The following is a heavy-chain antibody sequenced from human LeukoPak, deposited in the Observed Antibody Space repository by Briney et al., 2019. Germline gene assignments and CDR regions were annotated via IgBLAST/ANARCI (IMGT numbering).Heavy chain of an antibody. CDR3: ARDGRRAAGDFDY. CDR2: IYYSGST. V-gene: IGHV4-59*01. CDR1: GGSISSYY. D-gene: IGHD6-13*01. Sequence: SETLSLTCTVSGGSISSYYWSWIRQPPGKGLEWIGYIYYSGSTNYNPSPKSRVTISVDTSKNQFSLKLSSVTAADTAVYYCARDGRRAAGDFDYWGQGTLVTVSS. J-gene: IGHJ4*02.